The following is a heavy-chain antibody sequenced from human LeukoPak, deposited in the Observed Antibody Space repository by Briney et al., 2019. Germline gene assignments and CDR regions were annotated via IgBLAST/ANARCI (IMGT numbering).Heavy chain of an antibody. CDR1: GGSFSGYY. D-gene: IGHD6-19*01. V-gene: IGHV4-34*01. CDR3: ARDCSRYSSGWYVYYYGMDV. CDR2: INHSGST. Sequence: PSGTLSLTCAVYGGSFSGYYWSWIRQPPGKGLEWIGEINHSGSTNYSPSLKSRVTISVDTSKNQFSLKLSSVTAADTAVYYCARDCSRYSSGWYVYYYGMDVWGQGTTVTVSS. J-gene: IGHJ6*02.